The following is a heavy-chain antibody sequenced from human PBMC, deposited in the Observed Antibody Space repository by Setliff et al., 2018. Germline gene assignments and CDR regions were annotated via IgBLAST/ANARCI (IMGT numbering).Heavy chain of an antibody. CDR2: MNPNSGNT. J-gene: IGHJ4*02. D-gene: IGHD5-18*01. V-gene: IGHV1-8*01. Sequence: ASVKVSCKASGYTFTSSDINWVRQATGQGLEWMGWMNPNSGNTGYAQKFQGRVTMTRNTSISTAYMELTSLRAEDTAMYYCAKRGDTRTFDYWGQGTLVTVSS. CDR1: GYTFTSSD. CDR3: AKRGDTRTFDY.